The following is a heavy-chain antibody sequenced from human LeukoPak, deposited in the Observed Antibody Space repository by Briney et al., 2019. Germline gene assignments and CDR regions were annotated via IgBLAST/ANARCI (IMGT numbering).Heavy chain of an antibody. V-gene: IGHV3-74*01. Sequence: GRSLRLSCAASGFTFSNHWMHWVRQAPGKGLVWVSHISSDESSTTYADSVKGRFTISRDNRKNTLYLQMNSLRVEDTAMYYCTRNPDGRNWFDPWGQGTLVTVSS. CDR3: TRNPDGRNWFDP. J-gene: IGHJ5*02. CDR1: GFTFSNHW. D-gene: IGHD1-14*01. CDR2: ISSDESST.